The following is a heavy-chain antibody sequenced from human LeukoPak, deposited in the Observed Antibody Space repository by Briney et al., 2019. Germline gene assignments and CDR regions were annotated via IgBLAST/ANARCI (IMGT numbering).Heavy chain of an antibody. Sequence: PGGSLRLSCAASGLTVSSNYMTWVLQAPGKGLQWVSIIRSDSGTDYADSVKGRFTISRDSSNNTVFLQMNSLRVEDTGVYHCARDLDDYNDFPPIFQYWGQGTQVIVSS. J-gene: IGHJ1*01. D-gene: IGHD5-24*01. CDR2: IRSDSGT. CDR3: ARDLDDYNDFPPIFQY. CDR1: GLTVSSNY. V-gene: IGHV3-66*01.